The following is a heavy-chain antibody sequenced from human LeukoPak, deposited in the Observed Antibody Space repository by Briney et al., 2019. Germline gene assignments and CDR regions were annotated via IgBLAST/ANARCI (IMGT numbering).Heavy chain of an antibody. D-gene: IGHD1-26*01. CDR3: ARLVGADFDY. V-gene: IGHV4-30-2*01. Sequence: SETLSLTCTVSGGSISRGGYYWSWIRQPPGKGLEWIGYIYHSGSTYYNPSLKSRVTISVDRSKNQFSLKLSSVTAADTAVYYCARLVGADFDYWGQGTLVTVSS. J-gene: IGHJ4*02. CDR2: IYHSGST. CDR1: GGSISRGGYY.